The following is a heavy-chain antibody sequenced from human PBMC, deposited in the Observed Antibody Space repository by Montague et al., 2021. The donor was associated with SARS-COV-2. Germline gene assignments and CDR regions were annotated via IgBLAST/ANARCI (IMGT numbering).Heavy chain of an antibody. CDR3: AHRQSRQWLAGGYFDY. V-gene: IGHV2-5*08. Sequence: TLSLTCTVSGGSISSYYWSWIRQPPGKGLEWLALIYWDDDKRYSSSLKGRLTITKDTSKNQVVLTMTNMDPVDTATYYCAHRQSRQWLAGGYFDYWGQGTLVTVSS. J-gene: IGHJ4*02. D-gene: IGHD6-19*01. CDR1: GGSISSYYW. CDR2: IYWDDDK.